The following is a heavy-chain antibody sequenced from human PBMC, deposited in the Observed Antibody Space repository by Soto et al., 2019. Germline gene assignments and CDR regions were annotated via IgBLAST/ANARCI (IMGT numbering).Heavy chain of an antibody. CDR3: ARRAETNGWNGFGADKYYFDF. J-gene: IGHJ4*02. CDR2: MNPNTGNS. V-gene: IGHV1-8*01. CDR1: GYTFTSYD. D-gene: IGHD1-1*01. Sequence: ASVKVSCKASGYTFTSYDIYWVRQATGQGLEWMGWMNPNTGNSAYAQKFQGRVTVTSDTSINTVHMELSSLRSEDTAVYYCARRAETNGWNGFGADKYYFDFWGQGALVTVSS.